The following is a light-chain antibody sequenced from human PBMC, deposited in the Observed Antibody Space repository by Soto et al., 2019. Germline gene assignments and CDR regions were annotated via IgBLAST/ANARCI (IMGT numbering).Light chain of an antibody. Sequence: QSALTQPASVSGSPGQSVTISCTGPRSDIGDSNFISWYQQSPGKAPKLLIYEVNNRPSGVSRLFSGSKAGNAASLTISGLLEDDEADYFCASFRSGTILVFGSGTKLTVL. J-gene: IGLJ2*01. V-gene: IGLV2-14*01. CDR1: RSDIGDSNF. CDR3: ASFRSGTILV. CDR2: EVN.